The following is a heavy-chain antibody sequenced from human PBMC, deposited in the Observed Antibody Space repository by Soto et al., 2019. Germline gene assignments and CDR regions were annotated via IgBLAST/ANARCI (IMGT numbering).Heavy chain of an antibody. Sequence: PGGSLRLSCAASGFTFSSYAMSWVRQAPGKGLEWVSTITANGGTTNYVDSVKGRFTISRDNSKNTLYLQMSSLRAEDTAVYYCANLAIGTSGGMDVWGQGTTVTVSS. D-gene: IGHD1-1*01. CDR2: ITANGGTT. CDR3: ANLAIGTSGGMDV. CDR1: GFTFSSYA. J-gene: IGHJ6*02. V-gene: IGHV3-23*01.